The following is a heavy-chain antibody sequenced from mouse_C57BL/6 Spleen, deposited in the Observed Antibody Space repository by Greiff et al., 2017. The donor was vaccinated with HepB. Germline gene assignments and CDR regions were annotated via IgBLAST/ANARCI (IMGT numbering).Heavy chain of an antibody. CDR3: AKDEVMGY. CDR2: ISSGGSYT. V-gene: IGHV5-6*01. CDR1: GFTFSSYG. Sequence: EVQLKESGGDLVKPGGSLKLSCAASGFTFSSYGMSWVRQTPDKRLEWVATISSGGSYTYYPDSVKGRFTISRDNAKNTLYLQMSSLKSEDTAMYYCAKDEVMGYWGQGTSVTVTS. J-gene: IGHJ4*01.